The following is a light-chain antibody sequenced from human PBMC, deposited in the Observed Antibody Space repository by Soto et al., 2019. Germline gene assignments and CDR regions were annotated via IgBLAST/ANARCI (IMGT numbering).Light chain of an antibody. CDR3: QQRSSGVT. CDR1: QSVGIY. J-gene: IGKJ3*01. CDR2: DAS. V-gene: IGKV3-11*01. Sequence: EIVLTQSPATLSLSPGERATLSCRASQSVGIYLAWYQQKAGQAPRLLIYDASKRATGIPARFSGSGSGTDFTLTISSLEPEDYSVYYCQQRSSGVTFGPGTKVDIK.